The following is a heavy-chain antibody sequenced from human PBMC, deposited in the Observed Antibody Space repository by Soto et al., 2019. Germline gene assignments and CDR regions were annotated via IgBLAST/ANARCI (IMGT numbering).Heavy chain of an antibody. CDR2: VDPRDGST. CDR3: ARVRSGGREFYY. J-gene: IGHJ4*02. Sequence: QVQLVQSGAEMKRPGASVILSCKASGYIFTTYSIHWVRQTAGQGLEWMAKVDPRDGSTGYAQKLRGRVSRAWDTSTGTVSMEVSSLTSDDAATYYCARVRSGGREFYYWSQGTQVTVSS. CDR1: GYIFTTYS. D-gene: IGHD3-3*01. V-gene: IGHV1-46*04.